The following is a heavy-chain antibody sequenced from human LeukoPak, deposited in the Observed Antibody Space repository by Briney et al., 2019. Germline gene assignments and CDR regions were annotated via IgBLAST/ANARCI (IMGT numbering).Heavy chain of an antibody. J-gene: IGHJ4*02. CDR1: GYTFTGYY. CDR3: ARAMTRQQLVSSY. Sequence: ASVKVSCKASGYTFTGYYMHWVRQAPGQGLEWMGWINPSSGGTNYAQKFQGRVTMTRDTSISTAYMELSRLRSDDTAVYYCARAMTRQQLVSSYWGQGTLVTVSS. V-gene: IGHV1-2*02. CDR2: INPSSGGT. D-gene: IGHD6-13*01.